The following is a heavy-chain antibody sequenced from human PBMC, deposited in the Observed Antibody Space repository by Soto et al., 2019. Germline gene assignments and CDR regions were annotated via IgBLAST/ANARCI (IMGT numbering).Heavy chain of an antibody. CDR1: GGTFSSYA. CDR3: ARPATPYSSSTSDYYYSDGMDV. V-gene: IGHV1-69*01. D-gene: IGHD6-6*01. J-gene: IGHJ6*01. Sequence: QVQLVQSGAEVKKPGSSVKVSCKASGGTFSSYAISWVRQAPGQGLEWMGGIIRIFGTANDAQKLQGREKLNAAEATSTAYMELSSLRSEDTAVYYCARPATPYSSSTSDYYYSDGMDVVGQGTTVTVSS. CDR2: IIRIFGTA.